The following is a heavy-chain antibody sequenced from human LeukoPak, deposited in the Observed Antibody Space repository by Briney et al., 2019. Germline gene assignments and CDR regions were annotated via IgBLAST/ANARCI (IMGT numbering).Heavy chain of an antibody. CDR1: EFTFSSYA. V-gene: IGHV3-7*01. J-gene: IGHJ4*02. D-gene: IGHD3-10*01. Sequence: GGSLRLSCAASEFTFSSYAMSWVRQAPGKGLEWVANIQQDGSEKYYLDSVKGRLTVSRDNAKNTLYLQMNSLRAEDTAVYYCARDSSTTFWSYYPDYWGQGTLVTVSS. CDR2: IQQDGSEK. CDR3: ARDSSTTFWSYYPDY.